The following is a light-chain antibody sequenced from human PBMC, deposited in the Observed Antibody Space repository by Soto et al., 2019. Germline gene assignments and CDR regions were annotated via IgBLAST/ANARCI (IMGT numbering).Light chain of an antibody. J-gene: IGKJ4*01. CDR3: KQSLSFPAT. V-gene: IGKV1-39*01. CDR1: QSISDS. Sequence: DIQMTQSPSSLSASVGDRVTITCRASQSISDSLNWYQHKPGTAPKLLIYAASSLQSGVPSRFSGGGSGTDLTLTISSLQPEEFVTYFCKQSLSFPATFGGGTKVEIK. CDR2: AAS.